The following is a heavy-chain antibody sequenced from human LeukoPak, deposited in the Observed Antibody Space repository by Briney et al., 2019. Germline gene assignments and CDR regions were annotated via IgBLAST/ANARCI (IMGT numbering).Heavy chain of an antibody. D-gene: IGHD2-2*01. CDR2: IIPMFGTA. CDR3: ADLVYCSSSSCYEPFNQT. CDR1: GGTFSSYA. Sequence: SVKVSCKASGGTFSSYANSWVRQAPGQGLEWMGVIIPMFGTANYAQKFQGRVTITADDSTSTAYMELSSLRSEDTAVYYCADLVYCSSSSCYEPFNQTWGQGTLVTVSP. V-gene: IGHV1-69*13. J-gene: IGHJ4*02.